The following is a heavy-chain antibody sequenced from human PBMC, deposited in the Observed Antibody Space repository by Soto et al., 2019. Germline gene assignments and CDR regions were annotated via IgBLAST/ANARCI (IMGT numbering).Heavy chain of an antibody. CDR2: IKQDGSEK. V-gene: IGHV3-7*03. Sequence: GGSLRLSCAASGFTFSSYWMSWVRQAPGKGLEWVANIKQDGSEKYYVDSVKGRFTISRDNAKNSLYLQMNSLRAEDTAVYYCARGRGTYSSSPLDYWGQGTLVTV. CDR3: ARGRGTYSSSPLDY. CDR1: GFTFSSYW. D-gene: IGHD6-6*01. J-gene: IGHJ4*02.